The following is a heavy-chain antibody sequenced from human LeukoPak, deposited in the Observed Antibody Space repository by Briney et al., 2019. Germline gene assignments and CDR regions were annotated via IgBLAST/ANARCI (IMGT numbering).Heavy chain of an antibody. J-gene: IGHJ3*02. CDR2: INSYDGSRT. Sequence: GGSLRLSCAASGLTFSSYWMHWVRQAPGKGLVWVSRINSYDGSRTTYADSVKGRFTISRDNAKNTLYPQMNSLRAEDTAVYYYARSWVTTSSDSFDIWGQGTMVTVSS. D-gene: IGHD4-17*01. V-gene: IGHV3-74*01. CDR3: ARSWVTTSSDSFDI. CDR1: GLTFSSYW.